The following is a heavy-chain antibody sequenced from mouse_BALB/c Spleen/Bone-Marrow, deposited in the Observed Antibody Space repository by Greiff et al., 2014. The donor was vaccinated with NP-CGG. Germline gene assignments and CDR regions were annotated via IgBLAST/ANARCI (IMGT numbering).Heavy chain of an antibody. V-gene: IGHV7-1*02. J-gene: IGHJ2*01. Sequence: DVKLVESGGGLVQPGGSLRLSCATSGFTFSDFYMEWVRQPPGKRLEWIAASRNKANDYTTEYSASVKGRLIVSRDTSQSILYLQMNALRAEDTAIYYCARDYGSSFDYWGQGTTLTVSS. CDR1: GFTFSDFY. CDR3: ARDYGSSFDY. CDR2: SRNKANDYTT. D-gene: IGHD1-1*01.